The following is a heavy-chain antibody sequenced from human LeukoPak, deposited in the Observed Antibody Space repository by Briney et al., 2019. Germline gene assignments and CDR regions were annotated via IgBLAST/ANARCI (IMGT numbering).Heavy chain of an antibody. CDR2: IRYDGSNK. Sequence: GGSLRLSCAASGFTFSSYGMHWVRQAPGKGLEWVAFIRYDGSNKYYADSVKGRFTISRDNSKNTLYLQMNSLRAEDAAVYYCAIDHLWLALTDAFDIWGQGTMVTVSS. CDR1: GFTFSSYG. V-gene: IGHV3-30*02. D-gene: IGHD6-19*01. CDR3: AIDHLWLALTDAFDI. J-gene: IGHJ3*02.